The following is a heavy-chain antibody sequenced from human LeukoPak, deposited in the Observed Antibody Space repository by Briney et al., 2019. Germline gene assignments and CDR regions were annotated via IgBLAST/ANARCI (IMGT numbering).Heavy chain of an antibody. CDR1: GGSISSSSYY. CDR3: ATMVRGVITNIDY. Sequence: SSETLPLTCTVSGGSISSSSYYWGWIRQPPGKGLEWIGSIYYSGSTYYNPSLKSRVTISVDTSKNQFSLKLSSVTAADTAVYYCATMVRGVITNIDYWGQGTLVTVSS. J-gene: IGHJ4*02. V-gene: IGHV4-39*01. D-gene: IGHD3-10*01. CDR2: IYYSGST.